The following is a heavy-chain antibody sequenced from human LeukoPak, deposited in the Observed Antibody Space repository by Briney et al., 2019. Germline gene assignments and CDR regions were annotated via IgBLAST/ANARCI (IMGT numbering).Heavy chain of an antibody. CDR1: GYTFTGYY. V-gene: IGHV1-2*02. D-gene: IGHD3-3*01. J-gene: IGHJ5*02. CDR2: INPNSGGT. CDR3: ARELHIYDFWSGYPFDP. Sequence: GASVKVSCKASGYTFTGYYMHWVRQAPGQGLEWMGWINPNSGGTNYAQKFQGRVTVTRDTSISTAYMELSRLRSDDTAVYYCARELHIYDFWSGYPFDPWGQGTLVTVSS.